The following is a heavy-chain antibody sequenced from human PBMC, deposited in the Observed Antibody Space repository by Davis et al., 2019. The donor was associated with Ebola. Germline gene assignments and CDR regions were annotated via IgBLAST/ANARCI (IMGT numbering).Heavy chain of an antibody. CDR1: GFTFSSYA. CDR2: ISGSGGYT. CDR3: TPDIVLMVYASDAFDI. V-gene: IGHV3-23*01. J-gene: IGHJ3*02. Sequence: GGSLRLSCAASGFTFSSYAMSWVRQAPGKGLEWVSIISGSGGYTYYADSVKGRFTISRDNSKNTLYLQMNSLKTEDTAVYYCTPDIVLMVYASDAFDIWGQGTMVTVSS. D-gene: IGHD2-8*01.